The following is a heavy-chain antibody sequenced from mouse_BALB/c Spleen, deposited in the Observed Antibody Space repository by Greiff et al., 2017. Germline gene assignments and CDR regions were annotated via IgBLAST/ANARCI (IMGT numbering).Heavy chain of an antibody. D-gene: IGHD4-1*01. V-gene: IGHV5-17*02. CDR1: GFTFSSFG. J-gene: IGHJ4*01. CDR3: ARANWDVDAMDY. CDR2: ISSGSSTI. Sequence: EVKLVESGGGLVQPGGSRKLSCAASGFTFSSFGMHWVRQAPEKGLEWVAYISSGSSTIYYADTVKGRFTISRDNPKNTLFLQMTSLRSEDTAMYYCARANWDVDAMDYWGQGTSVTVSS.